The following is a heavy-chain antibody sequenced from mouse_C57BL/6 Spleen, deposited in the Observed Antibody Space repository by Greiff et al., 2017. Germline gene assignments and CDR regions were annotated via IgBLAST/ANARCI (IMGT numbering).Heavy chain of an antibody. J-gene: IGHJ4*01. CDR3: ARGGYYGSSYRYAMDY. Sequence: EVQLVESGGDLVKPGGSLKLSCAASGFTFSSYGMSWVRQTPDKRLEWVATISSGGSYTYYPDSVKGRFTISRDNAKNTRYLQRSGLKSEDTAMYYCARGGYYGSSYRYAMDYWGQGTSVTVSS. CDR2: ISSGGSYT. D-gene: IGHD1-1*01. V-gene: IGHV5-6*01. CDR1: GFTFSSYG.